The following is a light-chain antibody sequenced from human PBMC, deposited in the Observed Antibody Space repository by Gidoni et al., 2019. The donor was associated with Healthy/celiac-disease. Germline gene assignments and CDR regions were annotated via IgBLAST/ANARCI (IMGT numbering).Light chain of an antibody. CDR2: AAS. Sequence: DTQMTQSPSTLSASVGDRVTITCRASQSISSWLAWYQQKPGKAPKLLIYAASSLESGVPSRFSGSGSGTEFTLTTSSLQPDDFAPYYCQQYNSYSFGQGTKVEIK. CDR3: QQYNSYS. V-gene: IGKV1-5*01. CDR1: QSISSW. J-gene: IGKJ1*01.